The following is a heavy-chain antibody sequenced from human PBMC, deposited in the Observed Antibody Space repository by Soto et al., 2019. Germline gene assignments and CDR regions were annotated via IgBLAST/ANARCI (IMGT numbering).Heavy chain of an antibody. CDR1: GFPVSNFE. Sequence: HVGSLRLSFAASGFPVSNFEMHWVRQAPGKGLEWVSYINTAGSTKYYAESVKGRFTISRDNARNSLFLQMNSLRAEDTAVYYCARAECSTPNCLTAYYSYGLDVWGQGPTVTVSS. D-gene: IGHD2-2*01. V-gene: IGHV3-48*03. CDR2: INTAGSTK. J-gene: IGHJ6*02. CDR3: ARAECSTPNCLTAYYSYGLDV.